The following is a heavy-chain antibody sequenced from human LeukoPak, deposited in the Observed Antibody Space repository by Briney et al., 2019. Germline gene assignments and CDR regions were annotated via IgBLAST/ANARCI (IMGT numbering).Heavy chain of an antibody. CDR3: ARHVIQLWLRYYYYMDV. Sequence: SETLSLTCTVSGGSISSYYWSWIRQPPGKGLEWIGYIYSSGSTNYNPSLKSRLTISVDASKNQFSLKLTSVTAADTAVYYCARHVIQLWLRYYYYMDVWGKGTTVTVSS. J-gene: IGHJ6*03. V-gene: IGHV4-59*08. D-gene: IGHD5-18*01. CDR1: GGSISSYY. CDR2: IYSSGST.